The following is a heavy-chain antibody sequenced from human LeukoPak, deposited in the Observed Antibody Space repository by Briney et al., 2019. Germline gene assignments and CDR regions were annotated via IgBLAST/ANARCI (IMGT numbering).Heavy chain of an antibody. CDR1: GGSISSGGSS. J-gene: IGHJ3*02. CDR2: IYHSGST. Sequence: SQTLSLTCAVSGGSISSGGSSWGWLRQPPGTGLEWVGYIYHSGSTYYNPSLKSRVTISVDRSKNQFSLKLSSVTAADTAVYYCARGTYYYDSSGYYYSPGTYAFDIWGQGTMVTVSS. CDR3: ARGTYYYDSSGYYYSPGTYAFDI. V-gene: IGHV4-30-2*01. D-gene: IGHD3-22*01.